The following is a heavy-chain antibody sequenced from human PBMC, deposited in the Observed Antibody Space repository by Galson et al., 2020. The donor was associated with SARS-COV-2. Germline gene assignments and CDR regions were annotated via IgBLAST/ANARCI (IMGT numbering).Heavy chain of an antibody. D-gene: IGHD6-13*01. V-gene: IGHV3-15*01. J-gene: IGHJ6*02. CDR3: TPSIEGAAAGPYYGMDV. Sequence: GGSLRLSCAASGFTFSNAWMSWVRQAPGKGLEWVGRIKSKVNGGTTDYAAPVKGRFTISRDDSKNTLYLQMNSLKTEDTAVYYCTPSIEGAAAGPYYGMDVWGQGTTVTVSS. CDR1: GFTFSNAW. CDR2: IKSKVNGGTT.